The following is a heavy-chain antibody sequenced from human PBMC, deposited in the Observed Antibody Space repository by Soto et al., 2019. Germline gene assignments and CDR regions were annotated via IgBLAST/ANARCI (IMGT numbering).Heavy chain of an antibody. Sequence: SQTLSLTCAISRDSVSSNSAAWNWIRQSPSRGLEWLGRTYYRSKWYNDYAVSVKSRITMNPDTSKNQFSLPLNSVTPEETAVYYCASGGPNAARPLKDMDVWGKGTTVTVSS. J-gene: IGHJ6*03. CDR2: TYYRSKWYN. V-gene: IGHV6-1*01. D-gene: IGHD6-6*01. CDR3: ASGGPNAARPLKDMDV. CDR1: RDSVSSNSAA.